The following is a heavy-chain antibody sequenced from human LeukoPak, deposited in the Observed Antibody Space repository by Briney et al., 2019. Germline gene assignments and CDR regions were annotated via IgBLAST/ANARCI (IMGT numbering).Heavy chain of an antibody. D-gene: IGHD3-9*01. V-gene: IGHV3-30-3*01. Sequence: PGRSLRLSCAASGFTFSSYAMHWVRQAPGKGLEWVAVISYDGSNKYYVDSVKGRFTISRDNSKNTLYLQMNSLRAEDTAVYYCAREGGNYDILTGYSYWGQGTLVTVSS. CDR2: ISYDGSNK. CDR1: GFTFSSYA. CDR3: AREGGNYDILTGYSY. J-gene: IGHJ4*02.